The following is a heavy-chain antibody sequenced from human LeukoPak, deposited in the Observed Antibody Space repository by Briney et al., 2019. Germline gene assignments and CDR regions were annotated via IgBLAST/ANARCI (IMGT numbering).Heavy chain of an antibody. CDR3: ARDLSPGVTLRGRFDP. CDR2: IDSGGYT. V-gene: IGHV3-66*01. Sequence: AGGSLRLSCAASGFIFSTYSINWVRQAPGKGLEWVSVIDSGGYTYCADSVKGRFIVSRDNSQNTLYLQMNSLRAEDTAVYYCARDLSPGVTLRGRFDPWGEGTLVTVSS. J-gene: IGHJ5*02. D-gene: IGHD3-16*01. CDR1: GFIFSTYS.